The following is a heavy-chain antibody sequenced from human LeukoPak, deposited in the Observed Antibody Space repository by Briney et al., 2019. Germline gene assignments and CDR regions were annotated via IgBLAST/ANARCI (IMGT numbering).Heavy chain of an antibody. CDR1: GFIFSSYS. V-gene: IGHV3-21*01. Sequence: GGSLRLSCAASGFIFSSYSMNWVRQAPGKGLEWVSSITSSSSYIYYADSVKGRFTISGDNAKNSLYLQMNSLRAEDTAVYYCARLNGYNIDYWGQGTLVTVSS. D-gene: IGHD5-24*01. CDR3: ARLNGYNIDY. J-gene: IGHJ4*02. CDR2: ITSSSSYI.